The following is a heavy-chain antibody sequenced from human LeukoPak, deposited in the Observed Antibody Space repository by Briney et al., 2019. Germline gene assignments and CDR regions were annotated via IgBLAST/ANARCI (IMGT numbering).Heavy chain of an antibody. CDR1: SGSFSGYY. CDR2: INHSGST. CDR3: ASFQQQDDAFDI. Sequence: SETLSLTCAVYSGSFSGYYWSWIRQPPGKGLEWIGEINHSGSTNYNPSLKSRVTISVDTSKNQFSLKLSSVTAADTAVYYCASFQQQDDAFDIWGQGTMVTVSS. J-gene: IGHJ3*02. V-gene: IGHV4-34*01. D-gene: IGHD6-13*01.